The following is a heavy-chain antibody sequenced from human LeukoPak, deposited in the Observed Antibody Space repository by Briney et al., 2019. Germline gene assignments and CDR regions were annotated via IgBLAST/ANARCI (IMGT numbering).Heavy chain of an antibody. CDR2: IYYSGST. CDR1: GGSISSGGYY. Sequence: TLSLTCTVSGGSISSGGYYWSWIRQHPGKGLEWIGYIYYSGSTYYNPSLKSRVTISVDTSKNQFSLKLSSVTAADTAVYYCARGPKTVTGNDYWGQGTLVTVSS. D-gene: IGHD4-17*01. J-gene: IGHJ4*02. CDR3: ARGPKTVTGNDY. V-gene: IGHV4-31*03.